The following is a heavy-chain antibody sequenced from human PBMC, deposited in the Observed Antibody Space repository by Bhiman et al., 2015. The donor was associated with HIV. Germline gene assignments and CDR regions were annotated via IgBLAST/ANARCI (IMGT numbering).Heavy chain of an antibody. Sequence: EVQLVESGGGSVQPGGSLRLSCAASGFTFSKYWMSWVRQAPGKGLEWVANIKPDGSEKYYVDSVEGRFTISRDNAKNSLYLQMNSLRAEDTAVYFCAREGQLGYWGQGTQVTVSS. CDR1: GFTFSKYW. CDR3: AREGQLGY. CDR2: IKPDGSEK. J-gene: IGHJ4*02. V-gene: IGHV3-7*05. D-gene: IGHD6-13*01.